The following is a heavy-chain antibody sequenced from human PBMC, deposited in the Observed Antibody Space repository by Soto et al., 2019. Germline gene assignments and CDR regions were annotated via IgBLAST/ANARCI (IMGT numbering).Heavy chain of an antibody. V-gene: IGHV3-48*02. CDR3: VRDHDFAFDT. Sequence: EAHLVESGGGLVQPGGSLRLSCAASGFTFSDNHMNWVRLAPGKGLEWVSHIRSDGTTIYYADSVKGRFTISRDNAKNSLYLHMNSLRDEDTAIYYCVRDHDFAFDTWGQGTLVTVSS. D-gene: IGHD2-21*02. J-gene: IGHJ4*02. CDR2: IRSDGTTI. CDR1: GFTFSDNH.